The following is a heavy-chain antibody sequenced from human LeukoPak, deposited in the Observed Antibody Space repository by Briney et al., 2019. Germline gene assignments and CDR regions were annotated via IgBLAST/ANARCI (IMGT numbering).Heavy chain of an antibody. D-gene: IGHD3-22*01. Sequence: GGSLRLSCAASGFTFSSYSMNWVRQAPGKGLEWVSSISSSSSYIYYADSVKGRFTISRDNAKNSLYLQMNSLRAEDTAVYYCARDDRYYYDSSGYPYYFDYWGQGTLVTVSS. V-gene: IGHV3-21*01. CDR3: ARDDRYYYDSSGYPYYFDY. CDR1: GFTFSSYS. J-gene: IGHJ4*02. CDR2: ISSSSSYI.